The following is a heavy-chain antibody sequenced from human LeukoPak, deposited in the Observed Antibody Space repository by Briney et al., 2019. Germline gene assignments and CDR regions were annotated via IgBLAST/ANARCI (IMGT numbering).Heavy chain of an antibody. D-gene: IGHD3-16*02. CDR2: INSDGSST. V-gene: IGHV3-74*01. CDR1: GFTFSSYW. Sequence: GGSLRLSCAASGFTFSSYWMHWVRQAPGKGLVWVSRINSDGSSTSYADSVKGRFTISRDNAKNTLYLQMNSLRAEDTAVYYCARDLPYYDYVWGSYRYIQTRPLHPWGQGTLVTVSS. CDR3: ARDLPYYDYVWGSYRYIQTRPLHP. J-gene: IGHJ5*02.